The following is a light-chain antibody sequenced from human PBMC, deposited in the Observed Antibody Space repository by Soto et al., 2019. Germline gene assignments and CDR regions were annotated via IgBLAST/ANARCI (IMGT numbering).Light chain of an antibody. J-gene: IGLJ2*01. V-gene: IGLV2-14*01. CDR2: DVN. CDR3: TSYASGSSHVV. CDR1: SSDIGGYDY. Sequence: QSVLTQPASVSGSPGQSITLSCTGTSSDIGGYDYVSWYQRHPGKAPKLIIYDVNNRPSGVSNRFSGSKSGNTASLTISGLQAEDEADYYRTSYASGSSHVVFGGGTQLTVL.